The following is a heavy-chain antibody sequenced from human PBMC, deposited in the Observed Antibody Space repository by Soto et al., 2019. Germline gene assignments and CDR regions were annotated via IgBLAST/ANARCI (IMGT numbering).Heavy chain of an antibody. V-gene: IGHV3-23*01. J-gene: IGHJ6*03. Sequence: EVQLLESGGGLVQPGGSLRLSCAGSGFTFNNYAISWVRQAPGKRLEWVSTITGSGDIAYYADSVKGRFIISRDNSKNTLYMQMHRLRAEDSAIYYCAKGRGPHDNYHMVVWGAGTTVTVSS. CDR2: ITGSGDIA. D-gene: IGHD1-26*01. CDR3: AKGRGPHDNYHMVV. CDR1: GFTFNNYA.